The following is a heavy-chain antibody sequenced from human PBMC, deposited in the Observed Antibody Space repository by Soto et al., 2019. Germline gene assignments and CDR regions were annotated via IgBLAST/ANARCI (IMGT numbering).Heavy chain of an antibody. CDR1: GFTFSSYW. J-gene: IGHJ3*02. CDR3: ARELGIHAFDI. CDR2: INSDGSST. D-gene: IGHD7-27*01. V-gene: IGHV3-74*01. Sequence: VGSLRLSCAASGFTFSSYWMHWVRQAPGKGLVWVSRINSDGSSTSYADSVKGRFTISRDNAKNTLYLQMNSLRAEDTAVYYCARELGIHAFDIWGQGTMVTVSS.